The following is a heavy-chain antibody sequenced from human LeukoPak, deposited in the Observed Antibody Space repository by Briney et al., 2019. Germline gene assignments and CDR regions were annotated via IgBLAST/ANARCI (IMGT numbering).Heavy chain of an antibody. CDR3: GRDGFYDSSGYYYNWVFDY. Sequence: SETLSLTCTFSGGSISSYYWSWIRQPAGKGLEWIGRIYTTGSTYYNHFLKSRVTMVVDTSKNQFSLRLSSVTAADTAVYYCGRDGFYDSSGYYYNWVFDYWGQGTLVTVSS. D-gene: IGHD3-22*01. V-gene: IGHV4-4*07. CDR2: IYTTGST. CDR1: GGSISSYY. J-gene: IGHJ4*02.